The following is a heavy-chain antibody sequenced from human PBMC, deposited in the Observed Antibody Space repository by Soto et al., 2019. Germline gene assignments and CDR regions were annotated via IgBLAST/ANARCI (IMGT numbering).Heavy chain of an antibody. CDR2: ISAYNGNT. J-gene: IGHJ3*02. V-gene: IGHV1-18*01. CDR3: ARRVCGGDGYPNNENAFDI. Sequence: ASVKVSSKASGCTFTSYGISWVRQAPGQEIEWLGWISAYNGNTNYAQKLQGRVTMTTDTSTSTAYMELRGLRSDDPAVYYSARRVCGGDGYPNNENAFDIWGRGTMVTVSS. CDR1: GCTFTSYG. D-gene: IGHD2-21*02.